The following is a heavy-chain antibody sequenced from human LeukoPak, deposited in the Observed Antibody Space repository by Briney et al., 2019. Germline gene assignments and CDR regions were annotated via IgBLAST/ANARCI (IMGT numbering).Heavy chain of an antibody. Sequence: GGSLRLSCAASGFTVSNNYMSWVRQAPGKGLEWVALIYSGGSTYYADFVKGRFTISRDNSKNTLYLQMNSLRAEDTAVYYCARTAYSDYSLGFWGQGTLVTVSS. CDR1: GFTVSNNY. CDR2: IYSGGST. CDR3: ARTAYSDYSLGF. D-gene: IGHD5-12*01. V-gene: IGHV3-66*01. J-gene: IGHJ4*02.